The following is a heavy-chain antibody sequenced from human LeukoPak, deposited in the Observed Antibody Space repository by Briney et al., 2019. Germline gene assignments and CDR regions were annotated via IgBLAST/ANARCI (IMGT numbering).Heavy chain of an antibody. CDR3: ARGEGGWEYNWFDP. CDR1: GGSISSYY. V-gene: IGHV4-4*07. D-gene: IGHD6-19*01. CDR2: IYTSGST. Sequence: KPSETLSLTCTVSGGSISSYYWSWIRQPAGKGLEWIGRIYTSGSTNYSPSLKSRVTMSVDTSKNQFSLKLSSVTAADTAVYYCARGEGGWEYNWFDPWGQGTLVTVSS. J-gene: IGHJ5*02.